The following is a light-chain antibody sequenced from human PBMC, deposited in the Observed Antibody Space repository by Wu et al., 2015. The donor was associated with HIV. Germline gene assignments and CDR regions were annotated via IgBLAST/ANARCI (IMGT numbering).Light chain of an antibody. V-gene: IGKV1-27*01. J-gene: IGKJ1*01. CDR3: QRXDRTPRA. CDR1: QGIANY. CDR2: GAT. Sequence: DIQMTQSPPSLSASVGDIVTISCRASQGIANYLAWYQQKPGKGPQLLIYGATTLQSGVPSRFSGSGSGTDFTLTISSLQPEDVATYYCQRXDRTPRAFGQGTKVEI.